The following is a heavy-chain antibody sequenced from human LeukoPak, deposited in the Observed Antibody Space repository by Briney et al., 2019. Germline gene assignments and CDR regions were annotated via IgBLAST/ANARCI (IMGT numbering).Heavy chain of an antibody. V-gene: IGHV1-8*01. J-gene: IGHJ3*02. D-gene: IGHD4-17*01. CDR2: MNPNSGNT. Sequence: AASVKVSCKASGYTFTSYDINWVRQATGQGLEWMGWMNPNSGNTGYAQKFQGRVTMTRNTSISTAYMELSSLRSEDTAVYCCARGDGETGAFDIWGQGTMVTVSS. CDR3: ARGDGETGAFDI. CDR1: GYTFTSYD.